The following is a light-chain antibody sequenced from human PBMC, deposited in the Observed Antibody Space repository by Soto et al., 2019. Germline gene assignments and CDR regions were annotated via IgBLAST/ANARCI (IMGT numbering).Light chain of an antibody. J-gene: IGKJ4*01. CDR3: QQYYSTPLT. CDR1: QSVLYRSINKNY. CDR2: WAS. Sequence: IWLPLSYASLAVSLGERAHVNCRSSQSVLYRSINKNYLAWYQQKPGQPPKLLIYWASTREPGVPDRFSGSVSGTNFTLTISSLQAGDVAVYYCQQYYSTPLTFGGGTKVDIK. V-gene: IGKV4-1*01.